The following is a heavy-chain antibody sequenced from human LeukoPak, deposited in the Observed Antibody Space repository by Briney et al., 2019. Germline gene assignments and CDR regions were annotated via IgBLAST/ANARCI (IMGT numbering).Heavy chain of an antibody. CDR2: ISNSGGST. D-gene: IGHD2-2*01. CDR3: AKDYPYCSSTTCNY. J-gene: IGHJ4*02. V-gene: IGHV3-23*01. CDR1: GFTFSSYA. Sequence: GGSLRLSCAASGFTFSSYAMSWVRQAPGKGPEWISAISNSGGSTYYINSVKGRFSISRDNSKNTLYLQMDSLGAEDTAVYYCAKDYPYCSSTTCNYWGQGTLVTVSS.